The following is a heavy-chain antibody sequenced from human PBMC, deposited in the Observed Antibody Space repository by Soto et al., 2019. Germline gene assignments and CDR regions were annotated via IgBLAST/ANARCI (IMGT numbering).Heavy chain of an antibody. V-gene: IGHV3-33*01. CDR2: IWYDGST. J-gene: IGHJ6*03. CDR3: ARAPTLFWSGYYIRGYYYYYMDV. CDR1: GFTFSSYG. Sequence: PGGSLRLSCAASGFTFSSYGMHWVRQAPGKGLEWVAVIWYDGSTYYADSVKGRFTISRDNSKNTLYLQMNSLRAEDTAVYYCARAPTLFWSGYYIRGYYYYYMDVWGKGTTVTVSS. D-gene: IGHD3-3*01.